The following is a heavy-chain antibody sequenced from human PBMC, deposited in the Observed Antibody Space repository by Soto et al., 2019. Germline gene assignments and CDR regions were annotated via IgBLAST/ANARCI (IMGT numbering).Heavy chain of an antibody. D-gene: IGHD3-3*01. Sequence: QVQLVESGGGVVQPGRSLRLSCAASGFTFSSYAMHWVRQAPGKGLEWVAVISYDGSNKYYADSVKGRFTISRDNSKNTLYLQMNSLRAEDTAAYYCARVRFLEWLTYYGMDVWGQGTTVTVSS. J-gene: IGHJ6*02. CDR3: ARVRFLEWLTYYGMDV. V-gene: IGHV3-30-3*01. CDR2: ISYDGSNK. CDR1: GFTFSSYA.